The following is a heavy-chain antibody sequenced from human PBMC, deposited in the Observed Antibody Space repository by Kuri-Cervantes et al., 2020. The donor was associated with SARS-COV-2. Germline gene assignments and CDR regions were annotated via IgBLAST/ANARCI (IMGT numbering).Heavy chain of an antibody. CDR2: ISRGSSNI. V-gene: IGHV3-48*02. Sequence: GGSLRLSCAASGFSFSSYSMNWVRQAPGKGLEWVSYISRGSSNIYYAVSVEGRFTISRDNAKNSLYLQMHSLRDEDTAVYFCARDPGAHGREVYFDYWGQGTLVTVSS. CDR3: ARDPGAHGREVYFDY. D-gene: IGHD7-27*01. CDR1: GFSFSSYS. J-gene: IGHJ4*02.